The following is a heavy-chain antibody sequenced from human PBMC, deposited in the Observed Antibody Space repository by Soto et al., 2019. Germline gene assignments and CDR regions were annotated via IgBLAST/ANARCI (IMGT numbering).Heavy chain of an antibody. V-gene: IGHV4-59*01. CDR1: GGSISGSY. J-gene: IGHJ4*02. D-gene: IGHD2-15*01. Sequence: SETLSLTCTVSGGSISGSYWSWIRQTPGKVLEWIGYIHYSGSTNYNPSLKSRVTMSVDPAKNQFSLELNSVSAADTAVYFCAKYRRTDAEGYSFDYWGQGALVTVSS. CDR2: IHYSGST. CDR3: AKYRRTDAEGYSFDY.